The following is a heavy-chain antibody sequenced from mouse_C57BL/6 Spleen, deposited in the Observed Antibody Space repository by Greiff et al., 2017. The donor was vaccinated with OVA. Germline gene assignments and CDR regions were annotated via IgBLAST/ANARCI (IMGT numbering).Heavy chain of an antibody. CDR1: GYTFTNYW. Sequence: QVHVKQPGAELVRPGSSVKLSCKASGYTFTNYWMHWVKQRPIQGLEWIGKIDPSESETHYNQKFKDKATLTVDKSSSTAYMQLSSLTSEDSAVYYCARRGFDYWGQGTTLTVSS. CDR3: ARRGFDY. V-gene: IGHV1-52*01. CDR2: IDPSESET. J-gene: IGHJ2*01.